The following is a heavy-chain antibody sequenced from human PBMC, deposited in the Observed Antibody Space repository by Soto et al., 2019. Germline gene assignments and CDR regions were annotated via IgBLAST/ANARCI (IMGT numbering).Heavy chain of an antibody. V-gene: IGHV3-48*02. CDR1: GFTFSSYA. J-gene: IGHJ4*02. CDR2: ISYASCAI. Sequence: GGSLRLSCAASGFTFSSYAMSWVRQAPGKGLEWISYISYASCAIYYTDSVKGRFTISRDDDKNALYLQMNGMRYEDRAVYYCANLQLGRENTFDFWGQGTPVTVSS. D-gene: IGHD1-1*01. CDR3: ANLQLGRENTFDF.